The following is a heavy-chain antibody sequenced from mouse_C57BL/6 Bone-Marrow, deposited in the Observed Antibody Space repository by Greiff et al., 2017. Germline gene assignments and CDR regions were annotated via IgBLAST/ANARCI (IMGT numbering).Heavy chain of an antibody. Sequence: EVKLVESGGGLVQPGGSLKLSCAASGFTFSDYYMYWVRQTPEKRLEWVAYISNGGGSTYYPDTVKGRFTISRDNAKNTLYLQMSRLQSEDTAMYYCARDILGAYWGQGTLVTVSA. CDR1: GFTFSDYY. J-gene: IGHJ3*01. CDR3: ARDILGAY. V-gene: IGHV5-12*01. D-gene: IGHD4-1*01. CDR2: ISNGGGST.